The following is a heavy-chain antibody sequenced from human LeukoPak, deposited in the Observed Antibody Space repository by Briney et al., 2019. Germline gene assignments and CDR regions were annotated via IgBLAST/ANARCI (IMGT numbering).Heavy chain of an antibody. CDR3: ARDPAAGTQTLNWFDP. J-gene: IGHJ5*02. D-gene: IGHD6-13*01. CDR2: INPNSGGT. CDR1: GYTFAGYY. V-gene: IGHV1-2*02. Sequence: ASVKVSCKASGYTFAGYYMHWVRQAPGQGLEWMGWINPNSGGTNYAQKFQGRVTMTRDTSISTAYMELSRLRSDDTAVYYCARDPAAGTQTLNWFDPWGQGTLVTVSS.